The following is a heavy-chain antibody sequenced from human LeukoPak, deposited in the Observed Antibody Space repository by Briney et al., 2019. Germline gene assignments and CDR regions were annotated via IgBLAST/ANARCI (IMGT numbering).Heavy chain of an antibody. D-gene: IGHD4-17*01. CDR3: ARHLDYGDHQGAFDI. J-gene: IGHJ3*02. CDR1: GGSISSYY. Sequence: SETLSLTCTVSGGSISSYYWSWIRQPPGKGLEWIGYIYSSGRTNHNPSLKSRVTISVSTSRNQFSLKLSSVTAADTAVYYCARHLDYGDHQGAFDIWGQGTMVTVSS. V-gene: IGHV4-59*08. CDR2: IYSSGRT.